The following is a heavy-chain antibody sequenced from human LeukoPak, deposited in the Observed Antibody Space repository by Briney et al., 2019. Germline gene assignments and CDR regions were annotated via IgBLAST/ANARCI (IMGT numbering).Heavy chain of an antibody. CDR2: ISYDGSNK. CDR1: GFTFSSYG. Sequence: PGGSLRLSCAASGFTFSSYGMHWVRQAPGKGLEWVAVISYDGSNKYYADSVKGRFTISRDNSKNTLCLQMNSLRAEDTAVYYCAKVDEGRSYGMDVWGQGTTVTVSS. CDR3: AKVDEGRSYGMDV. V-gene: IGHV3-30*18. J-gene: IGHJ6*02.